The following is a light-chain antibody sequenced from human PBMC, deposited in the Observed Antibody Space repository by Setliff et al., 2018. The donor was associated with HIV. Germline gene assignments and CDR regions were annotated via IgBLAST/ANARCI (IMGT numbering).Light chain of an antibody. CDR2: DVS. V-gene: IGLV2-14*03. J-gene: IGLJ1*01. Sequence: QSALTQPASVSGSPGQSITISCTGTSSDVGGYNYVSWYQQHPGKAPQLIIYDVSNRPSGVSNRFSGSKSGNTASLTISGLQAEDEADYYCSSYTSSSTPYVFGTGTKVTVL. CDR3: SSYTSSSTPYV. CDR1: SSDVGGYNY.